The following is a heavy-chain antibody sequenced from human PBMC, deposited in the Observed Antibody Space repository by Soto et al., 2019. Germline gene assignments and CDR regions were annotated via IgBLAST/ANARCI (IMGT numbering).Heavy chain of an antibody. CDR1: GFTFSSYA. Sequence: EVQLLESGGGLVQPGGSLRLSCAASGFTFSSYAMSWVRQAPGKGLEWVSAISGSGGSTYYADSVKGRFTISRDNSKNTLYLKMNSLRAEDTAVYYCAKRPGWEYHYYYYYYMDVWGKGTTVTVSS. V-gene: IGHV3-23*01. D-gene: IGHD1-26*01. CDR2: ISGSGGST. CDR3: AKRPGWEYHYYYYYYMDV. J-gene: IGHJ6*03.